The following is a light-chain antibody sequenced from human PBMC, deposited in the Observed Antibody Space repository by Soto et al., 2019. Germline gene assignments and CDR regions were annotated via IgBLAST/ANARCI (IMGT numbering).Light chain of an antibody. V-gene: IGKV1-5*03. Sequence: DIQMTQSPSTLSASVGDRVTITCRARQSISSWLAWYQQKPGKAPKLLIYKASSLESGVPSRFSGSGSGTEFTLTISSLQPDDFAVYYCQQRNSWPPTFTFGQGTRLEIK. CDR3: QQRNSWPPTFT. J-gene: IGKJ5*01. CDR2: KAS. CDR1: QSISSW.